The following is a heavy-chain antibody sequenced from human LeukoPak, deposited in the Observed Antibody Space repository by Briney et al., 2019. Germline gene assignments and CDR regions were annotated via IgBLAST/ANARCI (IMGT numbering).Heavy chain of an antibody. D-gene: IGHD3-22*01. CDR1: GGSFSGYY. Sequence: SETLSLTCAVYGGSFSGYYWSWIRQPPEKGLEWIGEINHVGATNYNPSLKSRVTISVDTSKKQFSLNLTSVTAADTAVYYCARGPSTGYYDSSGYRFDYWGQGTLVTVSS. V-gene: IGHV4-34*01. CDR3: ARGPSTGYYDSSGYRFDY. J-gene: IGHJ4*02. CDR2: INHVGAT.